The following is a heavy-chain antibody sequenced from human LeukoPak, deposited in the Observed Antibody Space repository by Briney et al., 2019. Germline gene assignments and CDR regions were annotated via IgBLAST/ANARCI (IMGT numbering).Heavy chain of an antibody. Sequence: GGSLRLSCAASGFSFSSFGMSWVRQAPGRGLQWVSSISGDGRDTFYADSVKGRFTISRDNSKNTLYLQMNSLRAEDTAVYYCAKSGYSSSQGYYYYMDVWGKGTTVTVSS. CDR1: GFSFSSFG. CDR2: ISGDGRDT. D-gene: IGHD6-13*01. J-gene: IGHJ6*03. V-gene: IGHV3-23*01. CDR3: AKSGYSSSQGYYYYMDV.